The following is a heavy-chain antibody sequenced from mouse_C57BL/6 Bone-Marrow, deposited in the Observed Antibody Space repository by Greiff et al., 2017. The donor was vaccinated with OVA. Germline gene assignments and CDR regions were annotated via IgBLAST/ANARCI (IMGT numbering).Heavy chain of an antibody. CDR3: ARRLPGYFDV. CDR1: GFTFSDYG. J-gene: IGHJ1*03. V-gene: IGHV5-17*01. Sequence: VQLQQSGGGLVKPGGSLKLSCAASGFTFSDYGMHWVRQAPEKGLEWVAYISSGSSTIYYADTVKGRFTISRDNAKNTLFLQMTSLRSEDTAMYYCARRLPGYFDVWGTGTTVTVSS. CDR2: ISSGSSTI.